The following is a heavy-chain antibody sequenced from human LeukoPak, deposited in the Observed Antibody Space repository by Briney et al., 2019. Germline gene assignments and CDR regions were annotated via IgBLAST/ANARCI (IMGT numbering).Heavy chain of an antibody. CDR2: ISYDGSNK. V-gene: IGHV3-30*18. J-gene: IGHJ6*02. Sequence: GGSLRLSCAASGFTFSSYGMHWVRQAPGKGLEWVAVISYDGSNKCYADSVKGRFTISRDNSKNTLYLQMNSLRAEDTAVYYCAKDGSAYYDFWSGYSTGYYYYVMDVWGQGTTVTVSS. CDR1: GFTFSSYG. D-gene: IGHD3-3*01. CDR3: AKDGSAYYDFWSGYSTGYYYYVMDV.